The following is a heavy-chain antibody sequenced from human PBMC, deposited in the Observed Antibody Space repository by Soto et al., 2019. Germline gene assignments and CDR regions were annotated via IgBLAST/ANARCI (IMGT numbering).Heavy chain of an antibody. D-gene: IGHD3-16*02. V-gene: IGHV3-21*01. CDR3: ARERVGGVIPHY. Sequence: EVQLVESGGGLVKPGGSLRLSCAASGFTFSSYSMNWVRQAPGKGLEWVSSISSSSSYIYYADSVKGRFTISRDNAKNSLYLQMNSLRAEDTAVYYCARERVGGVIPHYWGEGTLVTVSS. CDR2: ISSSSSYI. CDR1: GFTFSSYS. J-gene: IGHJ4*02.